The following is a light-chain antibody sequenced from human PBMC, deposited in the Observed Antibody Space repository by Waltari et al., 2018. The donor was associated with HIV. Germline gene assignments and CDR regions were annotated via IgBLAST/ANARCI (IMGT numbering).Light chain of an antibody. Sequence: QSALTQPPSASGSPGPSVTMSCTGTSSDIGGYNYISSYQQHPGKAPKLIMTEVTNRPSGVPDRFSGSKSGNTASLTFSGLQAEDEAHYYCSSYAPTNKFYVLFGGGTTLTVL. CDR2: EVT. V-gene: IGLV2-8*01. CDR3: SSYAPTNKFYVL. CDR1: SSDIGGYNY. J-gene: IGLJ2*01.